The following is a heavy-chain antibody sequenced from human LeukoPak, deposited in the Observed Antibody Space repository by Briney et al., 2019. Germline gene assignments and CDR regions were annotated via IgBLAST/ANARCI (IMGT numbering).Heavy chain of an antibody. D-gene: IGHD1-1*01. CDR1: GGSISHYY. J-gene: IGHJ4*02. CDR2: IYYSGST. V-gene: IGHV4-59*01. Sequence: SETLSLTCTVSGGSISHYYWSWLRQPPGKGLEWIGYIYYSGSTNYNPSLQSRVTLSVDTSKNQFSLKLSSVTAADTAVYFCSTLRQTEAMEYWGQGTLVTVSS. CDR3: STLRQTEAMEY.